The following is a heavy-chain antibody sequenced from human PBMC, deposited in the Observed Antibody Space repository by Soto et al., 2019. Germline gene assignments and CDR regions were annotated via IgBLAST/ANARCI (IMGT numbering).Heavy chain of an antibody. D-gene: IGHD3-10*01. J-gene: IGHJ5*02. V-gene: IGHV1-3*01. CDR2: INAGNGNT. CDR1: GYTFTSYA. Sequence: QVQLVQSGAEVKKPGASVKVSCKASGYTFTSYAMHWVRQAPGQRLEWMGWINAGNGNTKYSQKFQGRVTITRDTSASTADMELSSLRSEATAVYYCARDYGSGSYSPNCFDPWGQGTLVTVSS. CDR3: ARDYGSGSYSPNCFDP.